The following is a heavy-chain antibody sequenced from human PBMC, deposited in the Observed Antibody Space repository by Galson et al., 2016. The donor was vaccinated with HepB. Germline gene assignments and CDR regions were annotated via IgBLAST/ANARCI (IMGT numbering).Heavy chain of an antibody. J-gene: IGHJ4*02. CDR3: AKLGHNYYDPSGFDY. CDR2: ISGSGGTT. D-gene: IGHD3-22*01. V-gene: IGHV3-23*01. Sequence: SLRLSCAASVFTFSSYAMSWVRQAPGKGLEWVSGISGSGGTTYYAGSVKGRFTISRDNSKNTLFLQMNSLRAEDTAVYYCAKLGHNYYDPSGFDYWGQGSLVTVSS. CDR1: VFTFSSYA.